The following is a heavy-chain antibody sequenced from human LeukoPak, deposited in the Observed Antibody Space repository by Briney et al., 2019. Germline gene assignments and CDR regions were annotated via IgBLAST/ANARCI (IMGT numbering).Heavy chain of an antibody. J-gene: IGHJ4*02. V-gene: IGHV1-2*02. Sequence: ASVKVSCKASGYNFTGYYMHWVGQDTGQGLEWMGWINHYSGGTNYAQKFQGRVTMTGDTSISTVYMELSRLRSDDTAVYYCAGGDADTAMVSHFDYWGQGTLVTVSS. D-gene: IGHD5-18*01. CDR1: GYNFTGYY. CDR2: INHYSGGT. CDR3: AGGDADTAMVSHFDY.